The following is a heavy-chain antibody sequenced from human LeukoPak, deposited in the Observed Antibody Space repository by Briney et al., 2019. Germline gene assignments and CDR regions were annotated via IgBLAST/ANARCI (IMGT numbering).Heavy chain of an antibody. D-gene: IGHD6-19*01. J-gene: IGHJ4*02. V-gene: IGHV4-34*01. CDR1: GGSFSGYY. Sequence: SETLSLTCAVYGGSFSGYYWSWIRQPPGKGLEWIGEINHSGSTNYNPSLKSRVTTSADTSKNQFSLKLSSVTAADTAVYYCARNTSGPDYWGQGTLVTVSS. CDR2: INHSGST. CDR3: ARNTSGPDY.